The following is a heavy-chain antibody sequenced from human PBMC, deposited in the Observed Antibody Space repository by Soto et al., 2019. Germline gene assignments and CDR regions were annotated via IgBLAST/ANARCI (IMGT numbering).Heavy chain of an antibody. V-gene: IGHV4-39*01. J-gene: IGHJ4*02. Sequence: QLQLQESGPGLVKPSETLSLTCTVSGDSISSSSYYWGWIRQPPGKGLEWIGSIYYGGSTYYNPSLKSRVTMSVDTSNNQFSLKLSSVTAADTAVYYCARLASGSYYVPLDYWGQGTLVTVSS. CDR1: GDSISSSSYY. CDR2: IYYGGST. D-gene: IGHD3-10*01. CDR3: ARLASGSYYVPLDY.